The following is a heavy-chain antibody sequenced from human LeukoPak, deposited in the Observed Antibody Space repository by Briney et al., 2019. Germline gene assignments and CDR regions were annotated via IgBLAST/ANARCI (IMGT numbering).Heavy chain of an antibody. CDR3: ARDDSSIGTNWFDP. Sequence: SETLSLTCTVSGGSISSSSYYWGWIRQPPGKGLEWIGSIYYSGSTYCNPSLKSRVTISVDTSKNQFSLKLSSVTAADTAVYYCARDDSSIGTNWFDPWGQGTLVTVSS. CDR2: IYYSGST. D-gene: IGHD3-22*01. V-gene: IGHV4-39*02. J-gene: IGHJ5*02. CDR1: GGSISSSSYY.